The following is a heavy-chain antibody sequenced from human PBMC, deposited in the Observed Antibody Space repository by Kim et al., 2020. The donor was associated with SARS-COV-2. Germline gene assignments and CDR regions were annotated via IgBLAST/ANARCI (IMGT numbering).Heavy chain of an antibody. V-gene: IGHV3-30*04. CDR2: ISYDGSNK. CDR1: GFTFSSYA. Sequence: GGSLRLSCAASGFTFSSYAMHWVRQAPGKGLEWVAVISYDGSNKYYADSVKGRFTISRDNSKNTLYLQMNSLRAEDTAVYYCARVPGIAAAGYYYYYGMDVWGQGTTVTVSS. J-gene: IGHJ6*02. D-gene: IGHD6-13*01. CDR3: ARVPGIAAAGYYYYYGMDV.